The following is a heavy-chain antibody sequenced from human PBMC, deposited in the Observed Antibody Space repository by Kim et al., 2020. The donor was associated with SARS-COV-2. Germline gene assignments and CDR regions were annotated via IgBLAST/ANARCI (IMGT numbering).Heavy chain of an antibody. D-gene: IGHD3-22*01. CDR2: SYYSGST. Sequence: SETLSLTCTVSGGSISSSSYYWGWIRQPPGKGLEWSGSSYYSGSTYYNPSLKSRVTISVDTSKNQFSLKLSSVTAADTAVYYCARHALCSIVVVSARAFDIWGQGTMVTVSS. V-gene: IGHV4-39*01. CDR3: ARHALCSIVVVSARAFDI. J-gene: IGHJ3*02. CDR1: GGSISSSSYY.